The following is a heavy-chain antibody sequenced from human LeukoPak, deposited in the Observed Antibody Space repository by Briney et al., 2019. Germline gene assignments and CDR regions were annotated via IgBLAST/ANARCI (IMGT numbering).Heavy chain of an antibody. CDR3: ARDILTVYDGFDF. J-gene: IGHJ4*02. D-gene: IGHD2-8*01. CDR2: IKQDGSEK. CDR1: GFTFSSYW. V-gene: IGHV3-7*01. Sequence: GGSLRLSCAASGFTFSSYWMSWIRQAPGKGLEWVANIKQDGSEKYYVDSVKGRFTISRDDAKNSLYLQMNSLRAEDTAVYYCARDILTVYDGFDFWGRGTLVTVSS.